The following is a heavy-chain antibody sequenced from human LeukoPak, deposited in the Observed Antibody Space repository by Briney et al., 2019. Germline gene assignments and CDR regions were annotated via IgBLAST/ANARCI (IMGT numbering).Heavy chain of an antibody. CDR1: GGTFSSYT. CDR3: ARDLRVNYDFWSGYGYYMDV. CDR2: IIPILGIA. V-gene: IGHV1-69*04. Sequence: ASVKVSCKASGGTFSSYTISWVRQAPGQGLKWIGRIIPILGIANYAQKFQGRVTITADKSTSTAYMELSSLRSEDTAVYYCARDLRVNYDFWSGYGYYMDVWGKGTTVTVSS. D-gene: IGHD3-3*01. J-gene: IGHJ6*03.